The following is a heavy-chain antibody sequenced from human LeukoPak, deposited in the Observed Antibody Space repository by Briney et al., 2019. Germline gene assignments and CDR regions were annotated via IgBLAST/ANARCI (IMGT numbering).Heavy chain of an antibody. CDR2: IIPILGIA. Sequence: SVKVSCKASGGTFSSYAISWVRQAPGQGLEWMGRIIPILGIANYAQKFQGRVTITADKSTSTAYMELSSLRSEDTAVYYCARVTTATPQDHLFDPWGRGTLVTVSS. CDR3: ARVTTATPQDHLFDP. V-gene: IGHV1-69*04. D-gene: IGHD1-26*01. CDR1: GGTFSSYA. J-gene: IGHJ5*02.